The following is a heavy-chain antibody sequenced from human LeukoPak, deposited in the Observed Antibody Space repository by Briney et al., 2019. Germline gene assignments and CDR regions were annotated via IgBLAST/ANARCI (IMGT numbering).Heavy chain of an antibody. CDR1: GYTFTGYY. Sequence: ASVKVSCKASGYTFTGYYMNWVRQAPGQGLEWMGWINPNSGGTNYAQKFQGRVTMTRDTSTSTAYMELSRLRSYDTAVYYCARDLVRAILGEVVDYWGEGTLVSLSS. V-gene: IGHV1-2*02. D-gene: IGHD2-21*01. CDR2: INPNSGGT. J-gene: IGHJ4*02. CDR3: ARDLVRAILGEVVDY.